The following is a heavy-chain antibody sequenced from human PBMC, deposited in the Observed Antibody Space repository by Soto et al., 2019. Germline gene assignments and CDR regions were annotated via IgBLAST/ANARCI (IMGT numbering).Heavy chain of an antibody. D-gene: IGHD6-19*01. Sequence: GGSLRLSCAASGFTFSSYQMNWVRQAPGKGLEWVANIKQDGSEKYYVDSVKGRFTISRDNAKNSLYLQMNSLRAEDTAVYYCARRLQWQLRPLDSWGRGTLVTVSS. CDR1: GFTFSSYQ. CDR3: ARRLQWQLRPLDS. J-gene: IGHJ4*02. V-gene: IGHV3-7*03. CDR2: IKQDGSEK.